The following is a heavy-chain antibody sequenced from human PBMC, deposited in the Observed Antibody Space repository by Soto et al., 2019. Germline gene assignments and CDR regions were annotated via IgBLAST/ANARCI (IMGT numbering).Heavy chain of an antibody. CDR2: INHSGTT. D-gene: IGHD5-12*01. CDR3: VATTMAYYYGMDV. V-gene: IGHV4-34*01. J-gene: IGHJ6*02. Sequence: QVQLQQWGAGLLKPSETLSLTCAVYGGSFSDYFWSWIRQPPGKGLEWIGEINHSGTTNYNPSLKSLVTISLDTSKNHFSLNLTSVTAADTAVYYSVATTMAYYYGMDVWGQGTTVTVSS. CDR1: GGSFSDYF.